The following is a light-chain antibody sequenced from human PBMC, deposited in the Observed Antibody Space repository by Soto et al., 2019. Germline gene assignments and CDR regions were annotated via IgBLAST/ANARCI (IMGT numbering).Light chain of an antibody. V-gene: IGLV8-61*01. CDR3: LLYMGSGVSV. CDR1: SGSVSTSYY. J-gene: IGLJ3*02. Sequence: QTVVTQEPSFSVSPGGTVTLTCGLSSGSVSTSYYPRWYQQTPGQAPRTLIYSTNIRSSGVPDRFSGSILGNKAALTITGAQADDESEYYCLLYMGSGVSVFGGGTKLTVL. CDR2: STN.